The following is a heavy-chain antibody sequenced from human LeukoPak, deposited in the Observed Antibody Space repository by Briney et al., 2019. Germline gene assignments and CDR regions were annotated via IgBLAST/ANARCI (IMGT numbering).Heavy chain of an antibody. CDR1: GFTFSRYW. CDR3: ATKGGDY. D-gene: IGHD3-16*01. V-gene: IGHV3-7*01. Sequence: GGSLRLSCAASGFTFSRYWMSWVRQAPGKALGWVANINEDGGAKYYVDSVKGRFTISRDNAKNSQYLQMNSLRVEDTAVYYCATKGGDYWGQGTLVTVSS. CDR2: INEDGGAK. J-gene: IGHJ4*02.